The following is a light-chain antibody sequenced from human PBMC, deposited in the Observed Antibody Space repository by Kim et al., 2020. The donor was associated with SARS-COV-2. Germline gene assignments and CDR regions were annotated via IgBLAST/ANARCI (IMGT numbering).Light chain of an antibody. CDR2: WAS. Sequence: DIVMTQSPDSLAVSLGERATINCKSSQSVLYSSSNKNYLAWYQQKPGQPPNLLIYWASTRESGVPDRFSGSGSGTDFALTISSLQAEDVAVYYCQQYYTTPLTFGGGTKVDIK. CDR3: QQYYTTPLT. V-gene: IGKV4-1*01. J-gene: IGKJ4*01. CDR1: QSVLYSSSNKNY.